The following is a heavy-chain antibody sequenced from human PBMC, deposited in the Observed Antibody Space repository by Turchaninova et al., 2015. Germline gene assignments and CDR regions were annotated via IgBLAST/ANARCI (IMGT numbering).Heavy chain of an antibody. D-gene: IGHD2-2*01. Sequence: QVQLQESGPGLVKPSETLSLTCPVSGGPIRSYYWTRIRQPPGMGLECIGYIYYSGSTNYNPSLKSRVTISVDTSKNQFSLKLSSVTAADTAVYYCARHGGYCSSTSCYPPPWFDPWGQGTLVTVSS. CDR2: IYYSGST. CDR1: GGPIRSYY. J-gene: IGHJ5*02. V-gene: IGHV4-59*08. CDR3: ARHGGYCSSTSCYPPPWFDP.